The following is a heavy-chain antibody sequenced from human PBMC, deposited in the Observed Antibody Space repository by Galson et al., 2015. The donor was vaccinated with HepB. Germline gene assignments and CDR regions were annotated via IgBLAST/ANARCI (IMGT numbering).Heavy chain of an antibody. V-gene: IGHV1-3*01. CDR2: INAGNGNT. CDR1: GYTFTSYA. J-gene: IGHJ4*02. D-gene: IGHD2-2*01. CDR3: ARDRVVPAAIGEWELLWYFDY. Sequence: SVKVSCKASGYTFTSYAMHWVRQAPGQRLEWMGWINAGNGNTKYSQKFQGRVTITRDTSASTAYMELSSLRSEDTAVYYCARDRVVPAAIGEWELLWYFDYWGQGTLVTVSS.